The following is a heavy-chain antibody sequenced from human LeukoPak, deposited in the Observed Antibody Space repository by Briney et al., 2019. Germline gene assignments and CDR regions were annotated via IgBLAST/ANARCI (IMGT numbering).Heavy chain of an antibody. V-gene: IGHV4-39*07. J-gene: IGHJ4*02. D-gene: IGHD2-2*01. Sequence: SETLSLTCTVSGGSISSSSYYWGWIRQPPGKGLEWIGSIYYSGSTYYNPSLKSRVTISVDTSKNQFSLKLSSVTAADTAVYYCARGEVVVPAEGFDYWGQGTLVTVSS. CDR2: IYYSGST. CDR3: ARGEVVVPAEGFDY. CDR1: GGSISSSSYY.